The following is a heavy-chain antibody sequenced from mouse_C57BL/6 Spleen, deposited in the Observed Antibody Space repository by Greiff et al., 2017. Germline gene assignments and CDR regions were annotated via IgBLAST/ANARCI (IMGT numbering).Heavy chain of an antibody. CDR3: ARPKLGDYAMDY. D-gene: IGHD4-1*01. Sequence: QVQLQQPGAELVKPGASVKLSCKASGYTFTSYWMHWVKQRPGQGLEWIGMIHPNSGSTNYNEKFKSKATLTVDKSSSTAYMQLSSLTSEDSAVYYCARPKLGDYAMDYWGQGTSVTVSS. V-gene: IGHV1-64*01. J-gene: IGHJ4*01. CDR2: IHPNSGST. CDR1: GYTFTSYW.